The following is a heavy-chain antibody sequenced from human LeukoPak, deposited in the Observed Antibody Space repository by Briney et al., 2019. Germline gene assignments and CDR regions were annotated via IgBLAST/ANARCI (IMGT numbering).Heavy chain of an antibody. CDR1: GFTVSSNS. CDR2: IRYDGSNK. V-gene: IGHV3-30*02. D-gene: IGHD6-19*01. J-gene: IGHJ4*02. Sequence: PGGSLRLSCTVSGFTVSSNSMSWVRQAPGKGLEWVAFIRYDGSNKFYADSVKGRFNIPRDNSKNTLYLQMNSLRAEDTAIYYCAKDGSSGWSLYADYWGQGTLVTVSS. CDR3: AKDGSSGWSLYADY.